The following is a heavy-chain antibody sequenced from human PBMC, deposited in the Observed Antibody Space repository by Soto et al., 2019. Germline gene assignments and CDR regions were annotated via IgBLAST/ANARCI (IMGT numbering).Heavy chain of an antibody. Sequence: QLQLQESGPGLVKPSETLSLTCTVSDGSISSYYWSWIRQPPGKGLGWIGYVYSNGDTSFNPSLKRRVTVSVDTSRNRFSLRLTSVTAADTAVYYCARRITGDPHFDLWGRGTLVTVSS. CDR3: ARRITGDPHFDL. J-gene: IGHJ2*01. V-gene: IGHV4-4*08. CDR1: DGSISSYY. CDR2: VYSNGDT. D-gene: IGHD1-20*01.